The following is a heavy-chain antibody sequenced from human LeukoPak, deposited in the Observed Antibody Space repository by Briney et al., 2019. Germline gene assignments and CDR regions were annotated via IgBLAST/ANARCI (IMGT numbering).Heavy chain of an antibody. J-gene: IGHJ6*03. CDR1: GYTFTSYD. CDR2: VNPNSGNT. Sequence: ASVKVSCKASGYTFTSYDINWVRQATGQGLEWMGWVNPNSGNTGYAQKFQGRVTITRNTSISTAYMELSSLRSEDTAVYYCAAPEYNYGRMYYYYMDVWGKGTTVTVSS. CDR3: AAPEYNYGRMYYYYMDV. D-gene: IGHD5-18*01. V-gene: IGHV1-8*03.